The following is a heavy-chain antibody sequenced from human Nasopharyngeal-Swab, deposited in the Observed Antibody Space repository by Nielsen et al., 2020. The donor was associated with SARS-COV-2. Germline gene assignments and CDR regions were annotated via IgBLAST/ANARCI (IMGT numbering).Heavy chain of an antibody. CDR1: GYSFTSYW. V-gene: IGHV5-51*01. CDR3: ARQRLADY. J-gene: IGHJ4*02. Sequence: GESLKTSRKGSGYSFTSYWIGRVRQMPGKGLEWMGIIYPGDSDTRYSPSFQGQVTISADKSLNTAYLQWSSLKGSDTAMYYCARQRLADYWGQGTLVTVSS. CDR2: IYPGDSDT. D-gene: IGHD6-25*01.